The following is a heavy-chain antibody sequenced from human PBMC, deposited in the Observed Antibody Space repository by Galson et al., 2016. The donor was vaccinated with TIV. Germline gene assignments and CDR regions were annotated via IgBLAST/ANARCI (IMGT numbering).Heavy chain of an antibody. CDR3: ARVMYGSGWGHFDS. J-gene: IGHJ5*01. Sequence: SLRLSCAASGFTFGPFKMGWVRQVPGKGLVWVSSIGSRSSDKFYGDSVKGRFTISRDNTKNSLFLQMNSLRVDDTAVYYCARVMYGSGWGHFDSWGQGTPVTVSS. CDR2: IGSRSSDK. CDR1: GFTFGPFK. V-gene: IGHV3-21*06. D-gene: IGHD6-25*01.